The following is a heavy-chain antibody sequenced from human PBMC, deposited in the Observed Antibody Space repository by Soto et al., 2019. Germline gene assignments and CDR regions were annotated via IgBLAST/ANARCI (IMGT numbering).Heavy chain of an antibody. CDR3: ARGLIAGPTNFFGY. V-gene: IGHV3-23*01. J-gene: IGHJ4*02. Sequence: GGSLRLSCAASGFTPSSSDMSWVRQGPGKGLEWVSTIDGAGRITYYADSVKGRFTISRDNSKSTLFLQMESLGADDTAIYYCARGLIAGPTNFFGYWGQGTLVTVSS. CDR1: GFTPSSSD. CDR2: IDGAGRIT. D-gene: IGHD6-13*01.